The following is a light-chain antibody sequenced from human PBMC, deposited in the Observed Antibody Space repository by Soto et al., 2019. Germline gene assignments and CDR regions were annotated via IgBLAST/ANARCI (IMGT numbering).Light chain of an antibody. CDR3: SSYTSISTLYV. CDR1: NSDVGGYNY. Sequence: QSAMTLPASVSGSPGQSITISCTGTNSDVGGYNYVSWYQQHPGKAPELMIYEVSHRPSGVSNRFSGSKSDNTTSLTISGLQAEDEADYYCSSYTSISTLYVFGTGTKVTVL. V-gene: IGLV2-14*01. CDR2: EVS. J-gene: IGLJ1*01.